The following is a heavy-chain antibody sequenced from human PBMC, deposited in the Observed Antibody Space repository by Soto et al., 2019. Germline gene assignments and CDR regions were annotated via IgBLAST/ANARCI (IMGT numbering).Heavy chain of an antibody. Sequence: TGGSLRLSCAASGFTFSSYAFHWVRQAPGKGLEWVAVISYDGSNKYSADSVKGRFTISRDNSKNTLNLQMSSLRAEDTAIYYCARDPARGGDGGYMDVWGKGTTVTVSS. CDR2: ISYDGSNK. J-gene: IGHJ6*03. D-gene: IGHD2-21*02. CDR3: ARDPARGGDGGYMDV. CDR1: GFTFSSYA. V-gene: IGHV3-30*03.